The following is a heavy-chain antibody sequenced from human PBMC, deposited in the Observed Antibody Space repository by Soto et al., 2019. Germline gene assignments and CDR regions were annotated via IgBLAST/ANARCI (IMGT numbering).Heavy chain of an antibody. CDR2: ISYDGSNN. J-gene: IGHJ6*02. CDR3: ARMASFYCSGGSCYPTYGMDV. V-gene: IGHV3-30-3*01. D-gene: IGHD2-15*01. Sequence: QVQLVESGGGVVQPGRSLRLSCAASGFTFSSYAMHWVRQAPGKGLEWVAVISYDGSNNYYADSVKGRFTISRDNSKNPLYLQMNSLRAEDTAVYYCARMASFYCSGGSCYPTYGMDVWCQGTTVTVSS. CDR1: GFTFSSYA.